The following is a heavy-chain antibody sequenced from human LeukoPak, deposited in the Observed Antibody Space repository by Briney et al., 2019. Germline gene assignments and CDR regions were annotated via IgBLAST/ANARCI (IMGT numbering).Heavy chain of an antibody. Sequence: AAVTVSFTASGYTFTVYYMHWVRQAPGQGLEWMGWINPNSGGTNYAQKFQGRVTMTRYTSISTAYMELSRLRSDDTAVYYCARVIAVAGTKYYGMDVWGQGTTVTVSS. D-gene: IGHD6-19*01. CDR2: INPNSGGT. J-gene: IGHJ6*02. CDR1: GYTFTVYY. CDR3: ARVIAVAGTKYYGMDV. V-gene: IGHV1-2*02.